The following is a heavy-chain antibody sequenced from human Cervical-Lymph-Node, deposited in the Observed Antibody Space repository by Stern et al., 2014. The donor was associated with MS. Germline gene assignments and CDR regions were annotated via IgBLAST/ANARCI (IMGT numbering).Heavy chain of an antibody. CDR3: ARDTGYYGSGSHNWFDP. D-gene: IGHD3-10*01. V-gene: IGHV1-46*01. CDR1: GYTFTSYY. CDR2: INPSGGST. J-gene: IGHJ5*02. Sequence: QVQLVESGAEVKKPGASVKVSCKASGYTFTSYYMHLVRQAPGQGLEWMGKINPSGGSTSYAQKFQGRVTMTRDTSTSTVYMELSSLRSEDTAVYYCARDTGYYGSGSHNWFDPWGQGTLVTVSS.